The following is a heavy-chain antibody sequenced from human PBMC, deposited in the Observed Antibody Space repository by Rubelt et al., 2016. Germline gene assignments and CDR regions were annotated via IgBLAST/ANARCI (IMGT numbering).Heavy chain of an antibody. CDR2: IWYDGSNK. CDR3: ARPRGFEIFDY. V-gene: IGHV3-33*01. Sequence: SSYGMHWVRQAPGKGLEWVAVIWYDGSNKYYADSVKGRFTISRDNSKNTLYLQMNSLRAEDTAVYYCARPRGFEIFDYWGQGTLVTVSS. CDR1: SSYG. D-gene: IGHD5-24*01. J-gene: IGHJ4*02.